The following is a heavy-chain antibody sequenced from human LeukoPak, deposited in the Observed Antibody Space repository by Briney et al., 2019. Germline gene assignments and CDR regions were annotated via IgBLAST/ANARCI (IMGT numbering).Heavy chain of an antibody. Sequence: GGSLRLSCAASGFTFSSYGMHWVRQAPGKGLEGVAFIRYDGSNKYYADSVKGRFTISRDNSKNTLYLQMNSLRAEDTAVYYCAKDSLYSSSWYSSSALKPYYYYGMDVWGQGTTVTVSS. J-gene: IGHJ6*02. CDR3: AKDSLYSSSWYSSSALKPYYYYGMDV. V-gene: IGHV3-30*02. CDR2: IRYDGSNK. CDR1: GFTFSSYG. D-gene: IGHD6-13*01.